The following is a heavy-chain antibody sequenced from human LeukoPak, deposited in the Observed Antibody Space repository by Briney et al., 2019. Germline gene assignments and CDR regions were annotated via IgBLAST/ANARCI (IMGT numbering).Heavy chain of an antibody. D-gene: IGHD3-22*01. CDR2: ISSSGSTI. CDR3: ARDEDSSGYPGAILFGY. CDR1: GFTFSSHE. J-gene: IGHJ4*02. Sequence: PGGSLRLSCAASGFTFSSHEMNWVRQAPEKGLEWVSYISSSGSTIYYADSVKGRLTISRDNAKNSLYLQMNSLRAEDTAVYYCARDEDSSGYPGAILFGYWGQGTLVTVSS. V-gene: IGHV3-48*03.